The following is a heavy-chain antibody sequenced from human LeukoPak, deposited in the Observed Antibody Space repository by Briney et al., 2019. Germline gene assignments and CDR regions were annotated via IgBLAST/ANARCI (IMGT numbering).Heavy chain of an antibody. V-gene: IGHV4-59*01. D-gene: IGHD6-13*01. CDR1: GGSISTCY. CDR3: ARGVYIAAAQYGF. CDR2: IYYSGAT. J-gene: IGHJ4*02. Sequence: SETLSLTCTVSGGSISTCYWNWIRQPPGKGLEWIGYIYYSGATNYNPSLKSRVTISVDTSKNQFSLKLSSVTAADTAVYYCARGVYIAAAQYGFWGQGTLVTVSS.